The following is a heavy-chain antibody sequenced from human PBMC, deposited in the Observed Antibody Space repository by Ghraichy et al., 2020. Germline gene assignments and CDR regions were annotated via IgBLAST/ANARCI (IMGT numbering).Heavy chain of an antibody. V-gene: IGHV6-1*01. Sequence: SETLSLTCVITGDSISNNRVTWAWVRQSPSRGFEWLGGTYYRSKWSNDYAVSVKSRIAINPDTSRNQFSLQLNSVTPEDTAMYFCARRIRGAYDYWGQGTQVTVSS. J-gene: IGHJ4*02. D-gene: IGHD3-16*01. CDR2: TYYRSKWSN. CDR1: GDSISNNRVT. CDR3: ARRIRGAYDY.